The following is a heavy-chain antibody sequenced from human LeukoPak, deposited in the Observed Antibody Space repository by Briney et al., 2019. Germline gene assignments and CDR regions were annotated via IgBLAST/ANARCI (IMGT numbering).Heavy chain of an antibody. J-gene: IGHJ4*02. CDR3: AKGSYYDSSGSFYFDY. V-gene: IGHV3-23*01. CDR2: ISGSGDNT. CDR1: GFTFSSYA. Sequence: GGSLRLSCAAPGFTFSSYAMSWVRQAPGKGLEWVSGISGSGDNTYYADSVKGRFTISRDNSKNTLYVQMNSLGTEDTAAYYCAKGSYYDSSGSFYFDYWGQGTLVTVSS. D-gene: IGHD3-22*01.